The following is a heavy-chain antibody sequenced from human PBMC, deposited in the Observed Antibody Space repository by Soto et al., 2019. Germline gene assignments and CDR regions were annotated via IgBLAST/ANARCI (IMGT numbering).Heavy chain of an antibody. CDR1: GFSLTPYGVG. D-gene: IGHD1-7*01. CDR3: AHRLTLNSDWNYGRFDY. Sequence: ESGPTLVNPTQTLTLTCTFSGFSLTPYGVGVGWVRQPPGKALEWLALIYWDDDKRYSPSLKSRLTITKDTSKNHVVLTMTNMDPVDTATYYCAHRLTLNSDWNYGRFDYWGQGTLVTVS. V-gene: IGHV2-5*02. J-gene: IGHJ4*02. CDR2: IYWDDDK.